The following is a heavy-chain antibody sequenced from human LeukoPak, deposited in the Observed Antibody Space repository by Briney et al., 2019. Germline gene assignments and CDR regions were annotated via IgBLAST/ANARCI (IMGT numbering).Heavy chain of an antibody. J-gene: IGHJ5*02. V-gene: IGHV1-46*01. CDR2: INPSGGST. Sequence: ASVKVSCKASGYTFTSYYMHWVRQAPGQGLEWMGIINPSGGSTSYAQKFQGRVTITADESTSTAYMELSSLRSEDTAVYYCARDRGYYYDSSGYYNWFDPWGQGTLVTVSS. CDR3: ARDRGYYYDSSGYYNWFDP. D-gene: IGHD3-22*01. CDR1: GYTFTSYY.